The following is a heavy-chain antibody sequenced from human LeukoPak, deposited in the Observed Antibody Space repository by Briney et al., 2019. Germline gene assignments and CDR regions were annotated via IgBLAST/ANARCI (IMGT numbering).Heavy chain of an antibody. CDR1: GGSFSSYY. V-gene: IGHV4-34*01. CDR3: ARVHGDYAPSIDY. J-gene: IGHJ4*02. Sequence: SETLSLTCAVYGGSFSSYYWSWIRQPPGKGLEWIGEINHSGSTNYNPSLKSRVTISVDTSKNQFSLKLSSVTAADTAVYYRARVHGDYAPSIDYWGQGTLVTVSS. D-gene: IGHD4-17*01. CDR2: INHSGST.